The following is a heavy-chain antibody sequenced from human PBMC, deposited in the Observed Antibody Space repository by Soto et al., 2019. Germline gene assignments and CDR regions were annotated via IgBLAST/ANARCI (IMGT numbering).Heavy chain of an antibody. CDR3: ARDLLPRYYILTGYYNVHDYYYGMDV. D-gene: IGHD3-9*01. CDR2: INPSGGST. J-gene: IGHJ6*02. CDR1: GYTFTSYY. Sequence: ASVKVSCKASGYTFTSYYMHWVRQAPGQGLEWMGIINPSGGSTSYAQKFQGRVTMTRDTSTSTVYMELSSLRSEDTAVYYCARDLLPRYYILTGYYNVHDYYYGMDVWGQGTTVTVSS. V-gene: IGHV1-46*01.